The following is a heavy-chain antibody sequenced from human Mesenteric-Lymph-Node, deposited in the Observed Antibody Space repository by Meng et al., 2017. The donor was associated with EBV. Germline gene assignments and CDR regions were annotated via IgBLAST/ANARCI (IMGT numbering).Heavy chain of an antibody. D-gene: IGHD3-16*01. Sequence: QITLKESGPTLVKPXKPLTLTSXFSGFSLSTTGMAMAWIRQPPGKALEWLALIYWDDDKRYSPSLENRLTITKDTSKSQVVLTMTNMDPVDTATYYCAHKGALSGGAWFDPWGQGTLVTVSS. CDR1: GFSLSTTGMA. J-gene: IGHJ5*02. CDR3: AHKGALSGGAWFDP. V-gene: IGHV2-5*02. CDR2: IYWDDDK.